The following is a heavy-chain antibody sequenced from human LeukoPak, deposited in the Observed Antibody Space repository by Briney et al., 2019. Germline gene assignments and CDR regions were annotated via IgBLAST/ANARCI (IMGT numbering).Heavy chain of an antibody. CDR3: ARGGIDIVTVPVSNWFDP. V-gene: IGHV1-18*01. Sequence: ASVTVSCTSSAYTFINYGITWVRQAPGQGLEWMGWSSPYNGKTNYAQKLQGRVTMTTDTSTNTAYMELRSLRSDDTAVYYCARGGIDIVTVPVSNWFDPWGQGTLVTVSS. CDR1: AYTFINYG. J-gene: IGHJ5*02. CDR2: SSPYNGKT. D-gene: IGHD2/OR15-2a*01.